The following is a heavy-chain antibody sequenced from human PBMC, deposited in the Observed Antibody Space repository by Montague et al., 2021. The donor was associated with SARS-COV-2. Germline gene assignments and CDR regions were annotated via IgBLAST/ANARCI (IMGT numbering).Heavy chain of an antibody. CDR1: GTSFSGYY. Sequence: SETLSLTCAVHGTSFSGYYWNWIRQPPGKGLEWIGEINHGGSTKYSSYLKSRLPISAYTSKNQFPMKLTFVAAADTAVYYCARLRDGVVPSPILGVGPYYSYYCMDVWGRGTTVTVSS. J-gene: IGHJ6*03. CDR3: ARLRDGVVPSPILGVGPYYSYYCMDV. D-gene: IGHD3-10*01. V-gene: IGHV4-34*01. CDR2: INHGGST.